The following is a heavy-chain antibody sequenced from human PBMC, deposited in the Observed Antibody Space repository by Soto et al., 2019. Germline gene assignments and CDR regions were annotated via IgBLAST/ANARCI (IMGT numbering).Heavy chain of an antibody. J-gene: IGHJ6*02. CDR2: INPSGGST. V-gene: IGHV1-46*01. D-gene: IGHD3-3*01. CDR1: GYTFTSYY. CDR3: ATSATYYDFWSGYDTGAHNYYGMEV. Sequence: ASVKVSCKASGYTFTSYYMRWVRQAPGQGLEWMGIINPSGGSTSCAQKFQGRVTMTRDTSTSTVYMELSSLRSEDTAVDYGATSATYYDFWSGYDTGAHNYYGMEVWGQGTTVTVS.